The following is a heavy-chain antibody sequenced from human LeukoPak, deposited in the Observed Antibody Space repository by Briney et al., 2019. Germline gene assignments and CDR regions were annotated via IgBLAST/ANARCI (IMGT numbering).Heavy chain of an antibody. V-gene: IGHV1-8*01. D-gene: IGHD2-2*01. CDR1: GYTFTSYD. J-gene: IGHJ4*02. Sequence: ASVKVSCKASGYTFTSYDINWVRQATGQGLEWMGWMNPNSGNTGYAQKFQGRVTMTRNTSISTAYMELSSLRSEDTAVYYCARGVRRCGSSTSCYIYYFDYWGQGTLVTVPS. CDR3: ARGVRRCGSSTSCYIYYFDY. CDR2: MNPNSGNT.